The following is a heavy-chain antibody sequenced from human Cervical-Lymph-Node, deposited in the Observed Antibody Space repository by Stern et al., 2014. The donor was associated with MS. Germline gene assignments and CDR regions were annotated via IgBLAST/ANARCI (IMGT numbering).Heavy chain of an antibody. V-gene: IGHV5-51*01. CDR1: GYTFSIYW. Sequence: VQLEQSGAELIRPGESLKISCKGSGYTFSIYWIAWVRQMPGEGLEWMGIIYPGDSETRYSTSFQNQGTLSSTKTTSNDYQQWSSLNASATAMYFCARQTTAWASDVWGQGTLVTVSS. CDR3: ARQTTAWASDV. CDR2: IYPGDSET. D-gene: IGHD1-14*01. J-gene: IGHJ4*02.